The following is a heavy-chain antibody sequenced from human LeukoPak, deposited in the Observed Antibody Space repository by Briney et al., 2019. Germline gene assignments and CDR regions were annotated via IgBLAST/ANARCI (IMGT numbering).Heavy chain of an antibody. CDR2: ISGSGGST. Sequence: GASVKVSCKASGYTFTVYGMSWVRQAPGKGLEWVSGISGSGGSTHYAGSVKGRFTIFRDDSKNTLYLQMDSLIAEDTAVYFCATYGVGFFDYWGQGTLVTVSS. D-gene: IGHD4-17*01. CDR3: ATYGVGFFDY. J-gene: IGHJ4*02. CDR1: GYTFTVYG. V-gene: IGHV3-23*01.